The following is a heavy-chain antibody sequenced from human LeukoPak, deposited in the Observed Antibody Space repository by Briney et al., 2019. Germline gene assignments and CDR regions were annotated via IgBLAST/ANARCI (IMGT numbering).Heavy chain of an antibody. Sequence: SETLSLTCTVSGGSISSHYWSWIRQPPGKGLEWIGYIYYSGSTTYTPPLKSRVTISLDTSKNQFSLKLSSVTAADTAVYYCARFKYDFWSGSRSYYFYGMDVWGQGTTVTVSS. CDR2: IYYSGST. D-gene: IGHD3-3*01. CDR1: GGSISSHY. J-gene: IGHJ6*02. V-gene: IGHV4-59*08. CDR3: ARFKYDFWSGSRSYYFYGMDV.